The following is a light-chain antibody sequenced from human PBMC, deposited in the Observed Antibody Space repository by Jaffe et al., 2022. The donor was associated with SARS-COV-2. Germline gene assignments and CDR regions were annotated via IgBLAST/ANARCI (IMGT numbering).Light chain of an antibody. V-gene: IGLV1-51*02. CDR3: GAWDGSVSVYV. CDR2: ENN. Sequence: QSVLTQPPSVSAAPGQKVTISCSGSSSNIGNNYVSWYQQFPGTAPKVLISENNKRPSGIPDRFSGSKSGTSATLAISGLQSGDEADYYCGAWDGSVSVYVFGPGTKVTVL. CDR1: SSNIGNNY. J-gene: IGLJ1*01.